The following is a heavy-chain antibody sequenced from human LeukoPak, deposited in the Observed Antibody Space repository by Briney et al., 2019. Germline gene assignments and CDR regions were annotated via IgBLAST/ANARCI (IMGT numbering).Heavy chain of an antibody. CDR2: IIPIFGSA. CDR3: AREFEMATIGY. Sequence: SVKVSCKASGGTFSSYAINWVRQAPGQGLEWMGGIIPIFGSANYAQKFQGRVTITADESTSTAYMELSRLRSDDTAVYYCAREFEMATIGYWGQGTLVTVSS. J-gene: IGHJ4*02. V-gene: IGHV1-69*13. D-gene: IGHD5-24*01. CDR1: GGTFSSYA.